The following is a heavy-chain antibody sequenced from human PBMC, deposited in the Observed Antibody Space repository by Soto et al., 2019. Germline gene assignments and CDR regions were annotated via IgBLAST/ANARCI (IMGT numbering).Heavy chain of an antibody. CDR2: INPNSGGT. CDR1: GYTFTGYY. CDR3: ARAYCTNGVCSRSEEFDY. V-gene: IGHV1-2*04. Sequence: ASVKVSCKASGYTFTGYYMHWVRQAPGQGLEWMGWINPNSGGTNYAQKFQGWVTMTRDTSISTAYMELSRLRSDDAAVYYCARAYCTNGVCSRSEEFDYWGQGTLVTVSS. J-gene: IGHJ4*02. D-gene: IGHD2-8*01.